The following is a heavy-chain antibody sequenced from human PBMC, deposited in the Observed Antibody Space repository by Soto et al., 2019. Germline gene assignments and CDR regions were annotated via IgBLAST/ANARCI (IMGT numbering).Heavy chain of an antibody. D-gene: IGHD2-2*01. J-gene: IGHJ6*02. CDR1: GFTFSDYY. CDR2: ISSSGRHM. CDR3: ARVYCSTTSCYGDV. V-gene: IGHV3-11*01. Sequence: QVQLVESGGGLVKPGGSLRLSCAASGFTFSDYYMSWIRQAPGKGLEWVSYISSSGRHMFYADSVKGQFTISRDNAKNSLYLQMKGLRAEDTAVYYCARVYCSTTSCYGDVWGQGTTVTVSS.